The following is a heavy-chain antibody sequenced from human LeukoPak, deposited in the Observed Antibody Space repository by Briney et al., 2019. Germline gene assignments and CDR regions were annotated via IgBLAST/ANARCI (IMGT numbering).Heavy chain of an antibody. CDR2: IYTSGST. V-gene: IGHV4-61*02. CDR3: AREVTGTKSDY. J-gene: IGHJ4*02. D-gene: IGHD1-7*01. Sequence: SETLSLTCTVSGGSISSGSYYWSWIRQPAGKGLEWIGRIYTSGSTNYNPSLKSRVTISVDTSKSQFSLKLSSVTAADTAVYYCAREVTGTKSDYWGQGTLVTVSS. CDR1: GGSISSGSYY.